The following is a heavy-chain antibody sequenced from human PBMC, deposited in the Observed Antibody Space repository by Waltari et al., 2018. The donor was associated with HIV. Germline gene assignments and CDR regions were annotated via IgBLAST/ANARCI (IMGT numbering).Heavy chain of an antibody. D-gene: IGHD2-21*02. CDR2: IYSGGST. CDR3: ARGPAYCGGDCSGYYYGMDV. CDR1: GFTVSSNY. V-gene: IGHV3-53*01. Sequence: EVQLVESGGGLIQPGGSLRLSCAASGFTVSSNYMSWVRQAPGKGLGWVSVIYSGGSTYYADSGKGRFNMSRDNSKNTLYIQMNSLRAEDTAVYYCARGPAYCGGDCSGYYYGMDVWGQGTTVTVSS. J-gene: IGHJ6*02.